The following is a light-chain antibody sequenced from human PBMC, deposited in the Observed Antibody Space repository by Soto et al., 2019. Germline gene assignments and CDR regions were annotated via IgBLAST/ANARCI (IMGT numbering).Light chain of an antibody. V-gene: IGLV2-14*01. CDR2: EVS. Sequence: QSVLTQPASVSGSPGQSITISCTGTSSDVGGYDYVSWYQHHPGKAPKVMIYEVSNRLSGVSNRFSGSKSGNTASLTISGLQAEDEADYYCTSYTSTTTRVFGTGTKVTVL. J-gene: IGLJ1*01. CDR1: SSDVGGYDY. CDR3: TSYTSTTTRV.